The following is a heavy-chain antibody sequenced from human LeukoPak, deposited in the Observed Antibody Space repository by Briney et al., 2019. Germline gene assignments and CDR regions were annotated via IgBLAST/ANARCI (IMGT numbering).Heavy chain of an antibody. CDR1: GFTFSSYW. Sequence: PGGSLSLSCAASGFTFSSYWMSWVRQAPGKGLEWVANIKQDGSEKYYVDSVKGRFTISRDNAKNSLYLQMNSLRAEDTAVYYCARGPLVVVAATPLADYWGQGTLVTVSS. V-gene: IGHV3-7*01. CDR3: ARGPLVVVAATPLADY. D-gene: IGHD2-15*01. CDR2: IKQDGSEK. J-gene: IGHJ4*02.